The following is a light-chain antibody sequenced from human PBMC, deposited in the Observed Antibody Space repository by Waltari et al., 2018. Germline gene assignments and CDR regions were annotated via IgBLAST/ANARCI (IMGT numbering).Light chain of an antibody. V-gene: IGLV2-14*03. CDR2: DVS. CDR3: SSYITTNTLEL. J-gene: IGLJ3*02. CDR1: SSDVGTYNY. Sequence: QSALTQPASVSGSPGQSITISCTGTSSDVGTYNYVSWYQQHPGKAPKLLIYDVSYRPSGVSYRFSGSKSGNTAALTISGLQAEDEADYYCSSYITTNTLELFGGGTSLTVL.